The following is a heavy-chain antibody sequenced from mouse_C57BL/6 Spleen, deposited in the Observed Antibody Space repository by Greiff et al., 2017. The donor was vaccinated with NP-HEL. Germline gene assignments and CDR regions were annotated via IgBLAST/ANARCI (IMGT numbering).Heavy chain of an antibody. Sequence: VQLQQPGAELVKPGASVKLSCKASGYTFTSYWMQWVKQRPGQGLEWIGEIDPSDSYTNYNQKFKGKATLTVDTSSSTAYMQLSSLTSEDSAVYYCARRRLLYYAMDYWGQGTSVTVSS. CDR2: IDPSDSYT. CDR1: GYTFTSYW. CDR3: ARRRLLYYAMDY. D-gene: IGHD2-3*01. J-gene: IGHJ4*01. V-gene: IGHV1-50*01.